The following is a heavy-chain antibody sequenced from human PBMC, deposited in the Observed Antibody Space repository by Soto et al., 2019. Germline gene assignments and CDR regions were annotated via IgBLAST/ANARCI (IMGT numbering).Heavy chain of an antibody. D-gene: IGHD6-19*01. V-gene: IGHV1-69*13. Sequence: ASVKVSCKASGGTFSSYAISWVRQAPGQGLEWMGGIVPIFGTANYAQKFQGRVTITADESTSTAYMELSSLRSEDTAVYYCARDKYSSGPNWFDPWGQGTLVTVSS. J-gene: IGHJ5*02. CDR2: IVPIFGTA. CDR1: GGTFSSYA. CDR3: ARDKYSSGPNWFDP.